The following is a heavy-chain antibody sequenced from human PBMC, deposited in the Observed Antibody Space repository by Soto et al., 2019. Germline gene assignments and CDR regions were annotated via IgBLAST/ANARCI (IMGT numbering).Heavy chain of an antibody. J-gene: IGHJ3*02. V-gene: IGHV3-21*01. CDR1: GFTFSSYS. CDR3: ARIQLGYYVFDI. D-gene: IGHD2-15*01. CDR2: ISSSSSYI. Sequence: EVQLVESGGGLVKPGGSLRLSCAASGFTFSSYSMNWVRQAPGKGLEWVSSISSSSSYIYYADSVKGRFTISRDNAKNSVYLQMNSLRAEDMAVYYCARIQLGYYVFDIWGQGTMVTVSS.